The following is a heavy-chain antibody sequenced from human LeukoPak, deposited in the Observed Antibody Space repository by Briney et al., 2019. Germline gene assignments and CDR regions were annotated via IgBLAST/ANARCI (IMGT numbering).Heavy chain of an antibody. V-gene: IGHV3-43*02. CDR1: GFTFDDYA. CDR3: AKIPGYSSSWYSY. CDR2: ISGDGGST. D-gene: IGHD6-13*01. Sequence: SGGSLRLSCAASGFTFDDYAMHWVRQAPGKGLEWVSLISGDGGSTYYADSVKGRFTISRDNSKNSLYLQMNSLRTEDTALYYRAKIPGYSSSWYSYWGQGTLVTVSS. J-gene: IGHJ4*02.